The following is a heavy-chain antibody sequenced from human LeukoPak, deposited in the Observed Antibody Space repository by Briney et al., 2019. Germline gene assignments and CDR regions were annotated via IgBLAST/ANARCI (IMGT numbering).Heavy chain of an antibody. CDR1: GGSFSGYY. CDR2: IYYSGST. Sequence: SETLSLTCAVYGGSFSGYYWSWIRQPPGKGLEWIGYIYYSGSTNYNPSLKSRVTISVDTSKNQFSLKLSSVTAADTAVYYCARDLSSEPPYYYYGMDVWGQGTTVTVSS. J-gene: IGHJ6*02. CDR3: ARDLSSEPPYYYYGMDV. D-gene: IGHD6-25*01. V-gene: IGHV4-59*01.